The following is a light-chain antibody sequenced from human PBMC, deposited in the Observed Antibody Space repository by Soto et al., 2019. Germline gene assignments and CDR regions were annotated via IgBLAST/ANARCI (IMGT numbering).Light chain of an antibody. CDR2: DAS. J-gene: IGKJ5*01. V-gene: IGKV1-5*01. Sequence: DIQMTQSPSTLSASVGDRVTITCRASQSISSWLAWYQQKPGKAPKLLIYDASSLESGVPSRFSGSGSGTEFTLTISSLQPDDFATYYCQQYNSYLTFXQGTRMEIK. CDR3: QQYNSYLT. CDR1: QSISSW.